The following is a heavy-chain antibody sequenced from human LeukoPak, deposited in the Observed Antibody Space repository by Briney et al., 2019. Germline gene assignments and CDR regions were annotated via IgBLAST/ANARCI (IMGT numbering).Heavy chain of an antibody. Sequence: GGSLRLSCAASGFTFSDYDMHWVRQATGKGLEWVSAIGTAGDTYYTGSVKGRFTISRDSSKNTLYLQMNSLRAEDTAVYYCAKSRGESRGASNYWGQGTLVTVSS. D-gene: IGHD1-26*01. CDR3: AKSRGESRGASNY. V-gene: IGHV3-13*01. J-gene: IGHJ4*02. CDR2: IGTAGDT. CDR1: GFTFSDYD.